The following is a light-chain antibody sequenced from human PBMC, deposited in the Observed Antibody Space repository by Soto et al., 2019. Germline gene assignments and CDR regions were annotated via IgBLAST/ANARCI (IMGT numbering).Light chain of an antibody. J-gene: IGKJ1*01. V-gene: IGKV3-20*01. CDR3: QQYGSSPRT. CDR1: QSVTSNY. Sequence: EVVMTQSPATLSVSPGEGATLSCRASQSVTSNYLAWYQQKPGQAPRLLINDASRRATGIPDRFSGSGSGTDFTLTISRLEPEDFAVYYCQQYGSSPRTFGQGTKVDIK. CDR2: DAS.